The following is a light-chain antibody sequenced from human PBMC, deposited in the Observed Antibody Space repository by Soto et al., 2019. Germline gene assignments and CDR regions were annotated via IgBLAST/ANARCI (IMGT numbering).Light chain of an antibody. CDR1: SSDVGSYNL. CDR3: CSYAGSSTFPYV. CDR2: EVS. J-gene: IGLJ1*01. Sequence: QSALTQPASVSGSPGQSITISCTGTSSDVGSYNLVSWYQHHPGKAPKLMIYEVSKRRSGVSNRFSGSKSGNTASLTISGLQAEDEADYYCCSYAGSSTFPYVFGTGTKVTVL. V-gene: IGLV2-23*02.